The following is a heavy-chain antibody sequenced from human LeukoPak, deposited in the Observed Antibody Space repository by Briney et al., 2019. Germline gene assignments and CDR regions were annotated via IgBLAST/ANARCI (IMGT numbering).Heavy chain of an antibody. Sequence: GGSLRLSCAASGFTFSDYYMSWIRQAPGKGLEWVSYISSSGSTIYYADSVKGRFTISRDNAKNSLYLQMNSLRAEDTAVYYCTGHLTIAAAYFDYWGQGTLVTVSS. V-gene: IGHV3-11*01. CDR3: TGHLTIAAAYFDY. D-gene: IGHD6-13*01. CDR1: GFTFSDYY. J-gene: IGHJ4*02. CDR2: ISSSGSTI.